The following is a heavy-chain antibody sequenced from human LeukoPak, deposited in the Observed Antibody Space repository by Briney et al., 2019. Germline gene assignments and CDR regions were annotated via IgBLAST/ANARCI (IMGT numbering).Heavy chain of an antibody. CDR2: IRYDGSNK. V-gene: IGHV3-30*02. CDR3: AKRMAPGENWFDP. Sequence: GGSLRLSCVASGFTFSDYFMSWIRQGPGKGLEWVAFIRYDGSNKYYADSVKGRFTISRDNSKNTLYLQMNSLRAEDTAVYYCAKRMAPGENWFDPWGQGTLVTVSS. D-gene: IGHD2-8*01. CDR1: GFTFSDYF. J-gene: IGHJ5*02.